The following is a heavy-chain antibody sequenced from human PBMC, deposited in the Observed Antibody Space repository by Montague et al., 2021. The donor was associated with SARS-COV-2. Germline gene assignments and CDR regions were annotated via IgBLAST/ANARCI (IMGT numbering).Heavy chain of an antibody. CDR2: IHYSRST. J-gene: IGHJ6*02. CDR1: GGSISSSSYY. CDR3: ARLWDTVYYYYGMDV. Sequence: SETLSLTCAVSGGSISSSSYYWGWIRPPPGMGLEWIGSIHYSRSTYYNPSLKSRVSISVDTSKNQFSLKLSSVTAADTAVYYCARLWDTVYYYYGMDVWGQGTTVTVSS. D-gene: IGHD1-26*01. V-gene: IGHV4-39*01.